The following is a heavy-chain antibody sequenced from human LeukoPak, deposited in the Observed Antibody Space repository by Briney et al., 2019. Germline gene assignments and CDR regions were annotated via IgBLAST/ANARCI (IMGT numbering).Heavy chain of an antibody. D-gene: IGHD3-10*01. CDR2: IYHSGST. CDR3: ARTGSGSYSPYDY. J-gene: IGHJ4*02. V-gene: IGHV4-4*02. CDR1: VGSISSNIW. Sequence: SDTLSLTGAGSVGSISSNIWWSWVRQPPGKGLERIGEIYHSGSTNYNPSLKSRVTISVDKSKNPFSLKLSSVTAADTAVYYCARTGSGSYSPYDYWGQGTLVTVSS.